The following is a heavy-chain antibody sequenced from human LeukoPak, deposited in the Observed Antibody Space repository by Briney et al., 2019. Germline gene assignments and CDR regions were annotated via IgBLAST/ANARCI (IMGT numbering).Heavy chain of an antibody. Sequence: PSETLSLTCTVSGGSFSSSSYYWGWIRQPPGTGLEYIGTISYSGTTYYNPSLKSRVTISLDRSKNQFSLKLTSVTAADTAVYYCAAQIYRDFADYWGQGTLVTVSS. CDR1: GGSFSSSSYY. D-gene: IGHD4-17*01. J-gene: IGHJ4*02. CDR2: ISYSGTT. CDR3: AAQIYRDFADY. V-gene: IGHV4-39*01.